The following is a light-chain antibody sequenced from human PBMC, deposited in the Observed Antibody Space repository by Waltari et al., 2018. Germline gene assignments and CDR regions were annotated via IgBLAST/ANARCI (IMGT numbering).Light chain of an antibody. CDR1: SSNIGARDG. J-gene: IGLJ2*01. V-gene: IGLV1-40*01. Sequence: QSVLTQPPSVSGAPGQRVTISCTGSSSNIGARDGVHWYQQLPGTAPRLLSYGNNNRPSGVPDRFAGSKSGTAASLAITGLQAEDEADYYCQSYDGSHVVFGGGTKLTVL. CDR2: GNN. CDR3: QSYDGSHVV.